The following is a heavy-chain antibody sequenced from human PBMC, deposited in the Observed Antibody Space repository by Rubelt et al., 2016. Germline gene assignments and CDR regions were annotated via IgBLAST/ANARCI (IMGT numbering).Heavy chain of an antibody. CDR3: AREMAGSWDV. D-gene: IGHD6-19*01. CDR2: IKQDGSEK. CDR1: GLSYSSYW. Sequence: EVQLVESGGGLVQPGGSLRLSCGVSGLSYSSYWMSWVRQAPGKGLEWVANIKQDGSEKYYVDSVKGRFTISRDNAKNSLYLQMNSLRAEETAVDYCAREMAGSWDVWGQGTTVTVSS. J-gene: IGHJ6*02. V-gene: IGHV3-7*04.